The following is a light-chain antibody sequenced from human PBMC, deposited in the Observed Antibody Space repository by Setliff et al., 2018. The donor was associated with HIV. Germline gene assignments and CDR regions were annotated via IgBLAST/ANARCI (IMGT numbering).Light chain of an antibody. CDR3: SSYTSSSPHV. CDR1: SSDIGGYNF. CDR2: EVT. Sequence: QSVLTQPASVSGSPGQSITTSCTGTSSDIGGYNFVSWYQHHPGKAPKLMIYEVTNRPSGVSNRFSGSKSGNTASLTISGLQADDEADYYCSSYTSSSPHVFGTGTKVTVL. V-gene: IGLV2-14*01. J-gene: IGLJ1*01.